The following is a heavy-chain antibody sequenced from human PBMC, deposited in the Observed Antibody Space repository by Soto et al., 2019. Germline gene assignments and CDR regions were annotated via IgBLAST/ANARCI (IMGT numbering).Heavy chain of an antibody. Sequence: SETLSLTCTVSGGSISSGDYYWSWIRQPPGKGLEWIGYIYYSGSTNYNPSLKSRVTISVDTSKNQFSLKLSSVTAADTAVYYCARQIHSAAGTGYYYYYYGMDVWGQGTTVTVSS. CDR2: IYYSGST. CDR3: ARQIHSAAGTGYYYYYYGMDV. J-gene: IGHJ6*02. V-gene: IGHV4-30-4*01. D-gene: IGHD6-13*01. CDR1: GGSISSGDYY.